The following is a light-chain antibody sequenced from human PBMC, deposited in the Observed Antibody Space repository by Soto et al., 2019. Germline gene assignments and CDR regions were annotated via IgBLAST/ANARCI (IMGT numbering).Light chain of an antibody. CDR1: RSDIGAYNF. J-gene: IGLJ2*01. Sequence: QSALTPPASVSGSPGQSITISCTGTRSDIGAYNFVSWYQQHPGEVPKLILYDVNVRPSGVSNRFSGSKSGNTASLTISGLQAEDEADYYCTSWTTSTTMIFGGGTKLTVL. CDR3: TSWTTSTTMI. V-gene: IGLV2-14*03. CDR2: DVN.